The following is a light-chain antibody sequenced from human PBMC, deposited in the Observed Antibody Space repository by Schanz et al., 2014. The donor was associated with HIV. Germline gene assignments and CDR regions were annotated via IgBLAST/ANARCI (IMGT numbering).Light chain of an antibody. CDR2: DVN. V-gene: IGLV2-14*03. CDR1: SSDVGGHNY. Sequence: QSALTQPASVSGSPGQSITISCTGVSSDVGGHNYVSWYQQHPGRAPQLMIYDVNNRPSGVSSRFSASKSANTASLTISGLQPEDEAHYYCSSYTETDTLLFGGGTKLTVL. CDR3: SSYTETDTLL. J-gene: IGLJ2*01.